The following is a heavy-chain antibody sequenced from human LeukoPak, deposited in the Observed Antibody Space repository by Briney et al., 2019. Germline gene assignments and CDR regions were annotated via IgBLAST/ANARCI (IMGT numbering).Heavy chain of an antibody. CDR1: GFTVSHNY. J-gene: IGHJ4*02. V-gene: IGHV3-53*01. CDR2: LFSGGLT. Sequence: PGGSLRLSCEVSGFTVSHNYMSWVRQAPGKGLECVSVLFSGGLTSYADSVKGRFTISRDSANNTLYLHMNNLRVDDTAVYYCARGEYYYGSGTVGVDDYWGQGTLVTVS. D-gene: IGHD3-10*01. CDR3: ARGEYYYGSGTVGVDDY.